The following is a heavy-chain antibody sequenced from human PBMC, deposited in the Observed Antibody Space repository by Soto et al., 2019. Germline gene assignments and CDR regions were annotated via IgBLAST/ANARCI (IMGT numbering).Heavy chain of an antibody. J-gene: IGHJ3*02. Sequence: PGGSLRLSCAASGFTFSSYAMSWVRQAPGKGLEWVSAISGSGGSTYYADSVKGRFTISRDNSKNTLYLQMNSLRAEDTAVYYCAKSRPLGYYYDSSGPTDAFDIWGQGTMVTVSS. D-gene: IGHD3-22*01. CDR1: GFTFSSYA. CDR2: ISGSGGST. CDR3: AKSRPLGYYYDSSGPTDAFDI. V-gene: IGHV3-23*01.